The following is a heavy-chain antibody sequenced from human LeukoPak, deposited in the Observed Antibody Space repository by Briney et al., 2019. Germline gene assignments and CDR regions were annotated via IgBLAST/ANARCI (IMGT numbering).Heavy chain of an antibody. V-gene: IGHV4-39*07. CDR1: GGSISSSSYY. CDR2: IYFSGST. J-gene: IGHJ4*02. CDR3: AIADYGGDY. Sequence: SETLSLTCTVSGGSISSSSYYWGWIRQPPGKGLEWIGSIYFSGSTYYNPSLKSRVTISVDTSKNQFSLKVSPVTAADTAVYYCAIADYGGDYWGQGTLVTVSS. D-gene: IGHD4-23*01.